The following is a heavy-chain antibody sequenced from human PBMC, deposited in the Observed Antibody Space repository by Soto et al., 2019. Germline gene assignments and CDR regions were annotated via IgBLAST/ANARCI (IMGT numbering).Heavy chain of an antibody. D-gene: IGHD2-2*01. J-gene: IGHJ5*02. V-gene: IGHV4-31*03. CDR2: IYYSGST. CDR3: ARAIGYCSSTSCYDGGVWFDP. Sequence: SETLSLTCTVSGGSISSGGYYWSWIRQHPGKGLEWIGYIYYSGSTYYNPSLKSRVTISVDTSKNQFSLKLSSVTAADTAVYYCARAIGYCSSTSCYDGGVWFDPWGQGTLVTVSS. CDR1: GGSISSGGYY.